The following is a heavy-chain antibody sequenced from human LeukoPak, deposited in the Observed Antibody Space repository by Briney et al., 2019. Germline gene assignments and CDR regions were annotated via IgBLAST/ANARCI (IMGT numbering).Heavy chain of an antibody. CDR1: GGSFNDHW. J-gene: IGHJ4*02. Sequence: SETLSLTCAVYGGSFNDHWWSWIRQPPGKGLEWVGEINHSGSTNYNPALKSRVTISEDTSKNQFSLKLSSVTAADKAVYYCARGPVLDYDSGGYYYFYYWGQGTLVTVSS. D-gene: IGHD3-22*01. V-gene: IGHV4-34*01. CDR2: INHSGST. CDR3: ARGPVLDYDSGGYYYFYY.